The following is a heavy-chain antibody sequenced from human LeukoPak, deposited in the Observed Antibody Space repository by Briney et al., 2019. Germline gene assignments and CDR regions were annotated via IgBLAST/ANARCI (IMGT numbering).Heavy chain of an antibody. V-gene: IGHV3-66*01. CDR2: IYSGGST. Sequence: GGSLRLSCAASGFTVSSNYMSWVRQAPGKGLEWVSVIYSGGSTYYADSVKGRFTISRDNSKNTLYLQMNSLRAEDTAVYYCARDRLAPYSGSPPGCDAFDIWGQGTMVTVSS. CDR3: ARDRLAPYSGSPPGCDAFDI. D-gene: IGHD1-26*01. J-gene: IGHJ3*02. CDR1: GFTVSSNY.